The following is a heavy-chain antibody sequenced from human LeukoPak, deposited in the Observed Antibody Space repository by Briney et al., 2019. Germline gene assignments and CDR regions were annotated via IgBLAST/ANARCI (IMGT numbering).Heavy chain of an antibody. CDR2: MKQDGSEK. CDR1: GFIFSNYW. J-gene: IGHJ3*02. Sequence: GGSLRLSCAASGFIFSNYWMTWIRQAPGKGLEWVANMKQDGSEKYFVDSVKGRFTISRDNAKNSLYLQMNSLRAEDTAVYYCATSTEDYGDDDAFDIWGQGTMVTVSS. V-gene: IGHV3-7*01. D-gene: IGHD4-17*01. CDR3: ATSTEDYGDDDAFDI.